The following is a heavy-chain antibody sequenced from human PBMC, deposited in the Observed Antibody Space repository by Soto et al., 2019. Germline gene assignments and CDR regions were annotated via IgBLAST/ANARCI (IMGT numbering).Heavy chain of an antibody. CDR3: AKAGGYMYAGFEI. CDR2: ISVTGGRT. CDR1: GFTFSSYT. Sequence: GGSLRLSCAASGFTFSSYTMTWVRQAPGKGLEWVSGISVTGGRTYYADSVKGRFTISRDDSKNTLSLEINSLRGDDTAVYYGAKAGGYMYAGFEIWGQGTMVTISS. J-gene: IGHJ3*02. D-gene: IGHD2-8*01. V-gene: IGHV3-23*01.